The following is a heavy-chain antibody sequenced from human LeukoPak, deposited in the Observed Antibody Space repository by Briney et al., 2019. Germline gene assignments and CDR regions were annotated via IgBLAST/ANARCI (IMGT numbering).Heavy chain of an antibody. CDR3: ARHVGFITMVRGVINNNWFDP. D-gene: IGHD3-10*01. CDR2: IYYSGST. J-gene: IGHJ5*02. V-gene: IGHV4-39*01. Sequence: SETLSLTCTVSGGSLSSSSYYWGWIRQPPGKGLEWIGSIYYSGSTYYNPSLKSRVTISVDTSKKQFSLKLSSVTAADTAVYYCARHVGFITMVRGVINNNWFDPWGQGTLVTVSS. CDR1: GGSLSSSSYY.